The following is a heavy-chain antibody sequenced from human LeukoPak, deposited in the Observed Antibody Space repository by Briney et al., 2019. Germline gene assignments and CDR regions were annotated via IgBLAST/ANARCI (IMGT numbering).Heavy chain of an antibody. Sequence: SETLSLTCTVSGGSISSYYWSWIRQPPGKGLEWIGYIYYSGSTNYNPSLKSRVTISVDTSKNQFSLKLSSVTAADTAVYYCARVYADFLIAFDIWGQGTMVTVSS. CDR3: ARVYADFLIAFDI. CDR1: GGSISSYY. D-gene: IGHD3-16*01. CDR2: IYYSGST. J-gene: IGHJ3*02. V-gene: IGHV4-59*01.